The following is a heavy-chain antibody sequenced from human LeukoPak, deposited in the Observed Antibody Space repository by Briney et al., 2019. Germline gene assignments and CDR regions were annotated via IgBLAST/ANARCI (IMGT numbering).Heavy chain of an antibody. D-gene: IGHD3-10*01. J-gene: IGHJ4*02. V-gene: IGHV6-1*01. CDR2: TYYRSKWYN. Sequence: SQTLSLTCAISGDGASSNSAAWNWIRQSPSRGLEWLGRTYYRSKWYNDYAVSVKSRITINPDTSKNQFSLQLNSVTPEDTAVYYCARDGWFGDQQPFDYWGQGTLVTVSS. CDR3: ARDGWFGDQQPFDY. CDR1: GDGASSNSAA.